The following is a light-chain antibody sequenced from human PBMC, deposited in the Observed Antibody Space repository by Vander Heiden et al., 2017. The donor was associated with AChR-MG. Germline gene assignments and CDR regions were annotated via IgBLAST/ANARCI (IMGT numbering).Light chain of an antibody. J-gene: IGKJ4*01. CDR2: GAS. CDR1: QSVSSSY. CDR3: QQYGSSRELT. V-gene: IGKV3-20*01. Sequence: IVLTQSPATLPLSPGEIATLSCSASQSVSSSYLAWYQQKPGHAPRLLIYGASSSATGIPDRFSGSGYGTDFTLTISRREPEDFAVYYCQQYGSSRELTFGGGTKVEIK.